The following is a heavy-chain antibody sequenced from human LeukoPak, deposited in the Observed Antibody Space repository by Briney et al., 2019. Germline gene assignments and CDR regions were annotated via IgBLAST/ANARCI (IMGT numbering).Heavy chain of an antibody. CDR2: INHSGST. J-gene: IGHJ6*03. CDR1: GGSFSGYY. D-gene: IGHD3-3*01. CDR3: AGSITIFGVVIENYMDV. V-gene: IGHV4-34*01. Sequence: SETLSLTCAVYGGSFSGYYWSWIRQPPGKGLEWIGEINHSGSTNYNPSLKSRVTISVDTSKNQFSLKLSSVTAADTAVYYCAGSITIFGVVIENYMDVWGKGTTVTVSS.